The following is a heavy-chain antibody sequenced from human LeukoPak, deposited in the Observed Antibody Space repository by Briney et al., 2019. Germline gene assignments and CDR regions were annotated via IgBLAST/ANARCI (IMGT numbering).Heavy chain of an antibody. J-gene: IGHJ4*02. D-gene: IGHD6-13*01. CDR3: ARDRPGGSSLDY. V-gene: IGHV4-59*01. CDR1: GVSISSYY. CDR2: IYYSGST. Sequence: SETLSLTCTVSGVSISSYYGSWIRQPPGKGLEWIGYIYYSGSTNYNPSLKSRVTISVDTSKNQFSLKLSSVTAADTAVYYCARDRPGGSSLDYWGQGILVTVSS.